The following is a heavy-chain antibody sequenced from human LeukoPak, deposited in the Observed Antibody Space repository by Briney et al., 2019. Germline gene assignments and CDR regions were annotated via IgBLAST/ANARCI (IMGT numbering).Heavy chain of an antibody. Sequence: SETLSLTCTVSGGSISSYYWSWIRQPPGKGLEWIGEINHSGSTNYNPSLKSRVTISVDTSKNQFSLKLSSVTAADTAVYYCARGPRPYYYGMDVWGQGTTVTVSS. V-gene: IGHV4-34*01. CDR3: ARGPRPYYYGMDV. CDR2: INHSGST. J-gene: IGHJ6*02. CDR1: GGSISSYY.